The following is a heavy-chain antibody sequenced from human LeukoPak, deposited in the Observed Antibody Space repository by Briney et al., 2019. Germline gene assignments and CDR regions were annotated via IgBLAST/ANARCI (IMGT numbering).Heavy chain of an antibody. CDR3: ARDLGRNTALTGNGY. D-gene: IGHD5-18*01. CDR2: ISAYNGNT. CDR1: GYTFTSYG. J-gene: IGHJ4*02. V-gene: IGHV1-18*01. Sequence: ASVKVSCKASGYTFTSYGISWVRQAPGQGLEWMGWISAYNGNTNYAQKLQGRVTMTTDTSTSTAYMELRSLRSDDTAVYYCARDLGRNTALTGNGYWGQGTLVTVSS.